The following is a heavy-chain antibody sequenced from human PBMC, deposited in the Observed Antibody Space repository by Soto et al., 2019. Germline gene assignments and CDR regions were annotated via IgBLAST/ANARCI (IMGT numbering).Heavy chain of an antibody. CDR3: ARDASVDYYYYYGMDV. J-gene: IGHJ6*02. Sequence: VGSLRLSCAASGFTFSDYYMSWIRQAPGKGLEWVSYISSSGSTIYYADSVKGRFTISRDNAKNSLYLQMNSLRAEDTAVYYCARDASVDYYYYYGMDVWGQGTTVTVSS. CDR2: ISSSGSTI. CDR1: GFTFSDYY. V-gene: IGHV3-11*01. D-gene: IGHD2-15*01.